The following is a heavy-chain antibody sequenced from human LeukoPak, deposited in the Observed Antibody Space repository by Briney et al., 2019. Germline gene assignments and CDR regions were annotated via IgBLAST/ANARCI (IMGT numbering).Heavy chain of an antibody. CDR1: GGSISSGSYY. D-gene: IGHD6-13*01. CDR2: IYTSGST. Sequence: SETLSLTCTVSGGSISSGSYYWSWIRQPAGKGLEWIGRIYTSGSTNYNPSLKSRVTISVDTSKNQFSLKLSSVTAADTAVYYCARKHSGIAAVHFDYWGQGTLVTVSS. V-gene: IGHV4-61*02. J-gene: IGHJ4*02. CDR3: ARKHSGIAAVHFDY.